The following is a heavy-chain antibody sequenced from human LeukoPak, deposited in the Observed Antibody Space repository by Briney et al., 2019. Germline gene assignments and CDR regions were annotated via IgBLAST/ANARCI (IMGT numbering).Heavy chain of an antibody. J-gene: IGHJ4*02. Sequence: GGSLRLSCAASGFTFSSYWMHWVRQAPGKGLVWVSRINSDGSSTSYADSVKGRFTISRDNAKNTLYLRMNSLRAEDTAVYYCARDQGYTYAVGYWGQGTLVTVSS. CDR3: ARDQGYTYAVGY. CDR2: INSDGSST. D-gene: IGHD5-18*01. V-gene: IGHV3-74*01. CDR1: GFTFSSYW.